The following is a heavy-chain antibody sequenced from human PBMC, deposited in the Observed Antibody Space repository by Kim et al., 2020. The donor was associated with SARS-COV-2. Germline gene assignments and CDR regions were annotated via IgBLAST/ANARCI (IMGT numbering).Heavy chain of an antibody. J-gene: IGHJ6*02. CDR3: AKTDRTPLFGVPNNHYYGMDV. D-gene: IGHD3-3*01. V-gene: IGHV3-23*01. Sequence: GGSLRLSCAASGFTFSTYAMNWVRQAPGKGLEWVSSISGAGANTYYTDSVKGRFTISRDNSRDTLYLQMNSLRAEDTAVYYCAKTDRTPLFGVPNNHYYGMDVWGQGTTVTVSS. CDR2: ISGAGANT. CDR1: GFTFSTYA.